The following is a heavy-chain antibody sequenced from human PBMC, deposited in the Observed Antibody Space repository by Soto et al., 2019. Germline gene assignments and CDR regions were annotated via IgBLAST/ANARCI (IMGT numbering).Heavy chain of an antibody. V-gene: IGHV3-30*18. CDR2: ILYDGSKK. CDR1: GFTFSSYG. J-gene: IGHJ6*02. Sequence: QVQLVESGGGVVQPGRSLRLSCAASGFTFSSYGMHWVRQAPGKGLEWVAVILYDGSKKYYADSVKGRFTISRDNSKNTMYLQMSSLRGEDTPLYYCVKDGSSGWPYFGDMDVWGRGTTVTVSS. D-gene: IGHD6-19*01. CDR3: VKDGSSGWPYFGDMDV.